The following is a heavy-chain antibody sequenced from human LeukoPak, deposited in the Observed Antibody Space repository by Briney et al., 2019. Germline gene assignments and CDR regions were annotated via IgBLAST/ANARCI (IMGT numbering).Heavy chain of an antibody. Sequence: PSGTLSLTCGVSGGSITSTNWWSWVRQPPGQGLEWIGEISLTGRTNYNPSLIGRVIMSLDESRNQLSLTLTSVTAADTAMYYCTRESGPYCRFGYWGQGTLV. CDR2: ISLTGRT. CDR3: TRESGPYCRFGY. V-gene: IGHV4-4*02. CDR1: GGSITSTNW. J-gene: IGHJ4*02. D-gene: IGHD1-26*01.